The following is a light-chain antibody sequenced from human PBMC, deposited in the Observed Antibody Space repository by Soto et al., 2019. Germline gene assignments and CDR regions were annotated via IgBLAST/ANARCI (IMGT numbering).Light chain of an antibody. V-gene: IGKV1-39*01. CDR1: RNIRNY. CDR2: DIS. CDR3: QQSYYNPT. Sequence: DIPMTQSPSSLSASVGDSVTISCRASRNIRNYLHWYQQKPGKAPNLLIYDISTLQSGVPSRFSGSGSGTDFTLTISSLQHEDFATYYCQQSYYNPTFGQGTRVEIK. J-gene: IGKJ1*01.